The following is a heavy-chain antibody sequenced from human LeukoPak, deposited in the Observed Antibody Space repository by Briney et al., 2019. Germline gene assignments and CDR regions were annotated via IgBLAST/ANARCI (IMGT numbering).Heavy chain of an antibody. J-gene: IGHJ3*02. V-gene: IGHV3-74*01. CDR3: ARPDTSSYRSAFNI. CDR2: IDSDGSTT. D-gene: IGHD6-6*01. CDR1: GFTFSSYW. Sequence: GGSLRLSCVASGFTFSSYWMHWVRQAPGKGLVWVSRIDSDGSTTSYADSVKGRFTISRDNAKNTLYLQMNSLRAEDTAVYCCARPDTSSYRSAFNIWGQGTVVTVS.